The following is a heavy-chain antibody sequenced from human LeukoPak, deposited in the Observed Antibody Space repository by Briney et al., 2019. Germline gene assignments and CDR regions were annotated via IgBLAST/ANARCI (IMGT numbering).Heavy chain of an antibody. CDR3: ARYDFGTISFEF. V-gene: IGHV1-2*02. CDR2: INPNRGGT. J-gene: IGHJ4*02. D-gene: IGHD3/OR15-3a*01. Sequence: ASVKVSCKASGYTFTCYYINWGRQARGQGLEWTACINPNRGGTNYTQNFQRSVTMTSHTSISTACMELSSLIPDDTAVYSCARYDFGTISFEFWGQGTLVPVSS. CDR1: GYTFTCYY.